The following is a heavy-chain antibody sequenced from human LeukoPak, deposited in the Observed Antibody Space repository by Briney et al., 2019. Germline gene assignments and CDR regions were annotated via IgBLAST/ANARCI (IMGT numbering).Heavy chain of an antibody. CDR1: GFAFNFYA. CDR3: AKDIQGSY. J-gene: IGHJ4*02. D-gene: IGHD2-21*01. CDR2: VSSSGANT. V-gene: IGHV3-23*01. Sequence: GGSLRLSCAASGFAFNFYAMTWVRQAPGKGLEWVSLVSSSGANTYYADSVKGRFTISRDNSKNTVYLQMNSLRAEDTAIYYCAKDIQGSYWGQGTLVTVSS.